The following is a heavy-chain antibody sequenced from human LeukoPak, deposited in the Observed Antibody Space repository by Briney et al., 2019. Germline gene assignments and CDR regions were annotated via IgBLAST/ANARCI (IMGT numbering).Heavy chain of an antibody. V-gene: IGHV3-48*01. CDR3: ARDLVTIFGHYYYGMDV. CDR2: ISSSSSTI. CDR1: GFTFSSYS. Sequence: GGSLRLSCAASGFTFSSYSMNWVRQAPGKGLEWVSYISSSSSTIYYADSVKGRFTISRDNAKNSLYLQMNSLRAEDTAVYYCARDLVTIFGHYYYGMDVWGQGTTVTVSS. J-gene: IGHJ6*02. D-gene: IGHD3-3*01.